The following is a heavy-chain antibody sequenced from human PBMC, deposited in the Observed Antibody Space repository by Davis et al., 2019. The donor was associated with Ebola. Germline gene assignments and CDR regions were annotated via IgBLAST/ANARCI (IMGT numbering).Heavy chain of an antibody. CDR1: GGSMTTGNYY. CDR2: IYYSGST. J-gene: IGHJ4*02. CDR3: ARGSIGTITTIFDN. D-gene: IGHD1-20*01. V-gene: IGHV4-31*03. Sequence: SETLSLTCSVSGGSMTTGNYYWTWIRQHPGAGLEWLGYIYYSGSTHFNPSFKSRLTMSVDTSKNQFSLKLSSVTAADTAFYYCARGSIGTITTIFDNWGQGALVTVSS.